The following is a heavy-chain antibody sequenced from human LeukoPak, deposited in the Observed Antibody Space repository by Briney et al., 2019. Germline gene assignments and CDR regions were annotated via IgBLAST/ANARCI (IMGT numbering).Heavy chain of an antibody. CDR3: ARIQYYYYYYMDV. CDR2: ISGSGGST. V-gene: IGHV3-23*01. CDR1: GFTFSSYG. Sequence: GGSLRLSCAASGFTFSSYGMSWVRQAPGKGLEWVSAISGSGGSTYYADSVKGRFTISRDNSKNTLYLQMNSLRAEDTAVYYCARIQYYYYYYMDVWGKGTTVTISS. J-gene: IGHJ6*03.